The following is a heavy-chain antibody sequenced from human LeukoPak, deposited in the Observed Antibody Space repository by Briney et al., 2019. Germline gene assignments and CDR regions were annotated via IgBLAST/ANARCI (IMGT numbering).Heavy chain of an antibody. D-gene: IGHD5-24*01. J-gene: IGHJ3*01. CDR1: GDIVSTSGVA. CDR3: ARGRATAFDV. V-gene: IGHV6-1*01. Sequence: SQTLSLTCAVSGDIVSTSGVAWNWVRQSPSRGLEWLGRTYYTSKWNTDYAVSVKSRIVVNPDTSKNQFSLQLNSVTSEDTAVYYCARGRATAFDVWGQGTMVTVSS. CDR2: TYYTSKWNT.